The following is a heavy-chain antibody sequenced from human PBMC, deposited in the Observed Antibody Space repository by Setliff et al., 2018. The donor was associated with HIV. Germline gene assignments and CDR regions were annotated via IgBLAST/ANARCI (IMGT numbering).Heavy chain of an antibody. CDR3: ARGGLGVVTSFDS. Sequence: PSETLSLTCTVSGGSISSGGYYWSWIRQHPGKGLEWIGYIHHSGNTYNNPSLNSRISISVDMSKNKFSLKLSSLTAADTAVYYCARGGLGVVTSFDSWGPGTLVTVSS. D-gene: IGHD3-3*01. CDR1: GGSISSGGYY. J-gene: IGHJ4*02. CDR2: IHHSGNT. V-gene: IGHV4-31*03.